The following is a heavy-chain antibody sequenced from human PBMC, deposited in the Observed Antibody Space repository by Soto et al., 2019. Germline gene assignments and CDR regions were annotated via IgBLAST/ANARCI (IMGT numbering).Heavy chain of an antibody. CDR2: ISSSGSTI. V-gene: IGHV3-48*03. CDR3: ARMRITMIVGGNWFDP. Sequence: GGSLRLSCAASGFTFSSYEMNWVRQAPGKGLEWVSYISSSGSTIYYADSVKGRFTISRDNAKNSLYLQMNSLRAEDTAVYYCARMRITMIVGGNWFDPWGQGTLVTVSS. J-gene: IGHJ5*02. D-gene: IGHD3-22*01. CDR1: GFTFSSYE.